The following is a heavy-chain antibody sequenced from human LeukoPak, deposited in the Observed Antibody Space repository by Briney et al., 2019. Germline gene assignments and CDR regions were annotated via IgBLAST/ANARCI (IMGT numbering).Heavy chain of an antibody. V-gene: IGHV1-69*05. D-gene: IGHD1-26*01. Sequence: ASVTVSCQASGGTLSSYAISWVRQAPGQGLEWMGGIIPIFGTANYAQKFQGRVTITTDESTSTAYMEPSSLRSEDTAVYYCARAKLLGGATLDYWGQGTLVTVSS. J-gene: IGHJ4*02. CDR1: GGTLSSYA. CDR2: IIPIFGTA. CDR3: ARAKLLGGATLDY.